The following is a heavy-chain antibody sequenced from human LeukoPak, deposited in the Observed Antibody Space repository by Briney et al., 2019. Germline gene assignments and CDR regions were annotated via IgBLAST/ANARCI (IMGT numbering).Heavy chain of an antibody. V-gene: IGHV4-4*07. CDR3: ARGASAARNTVFDY. CDR2: IYTSGST. J-gene: IGHJ4*02. D-gene: IGHD6-6*01. CDR1: GGSISSYY. Sequence: SETLSLTCTASGGSISSYYWSWIRQPAGKGLEWIGRIYTSGSTNYNPSLKSRVTMSVDTSKNQFSLKLSSVTAADTAVYYCARGASAARNTVFDYWGQGTLVTVSS.